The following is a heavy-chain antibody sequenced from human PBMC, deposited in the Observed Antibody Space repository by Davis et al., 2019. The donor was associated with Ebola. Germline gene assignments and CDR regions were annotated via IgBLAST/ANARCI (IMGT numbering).Heavy chain of an antibody. J-gene: IGHJ6*02. Sequence: SETLSLTCTVSGGSISSSSYYWGWIRQPPGKGLEWIGSIYYSGSTYYNPSLKSRVTISVDTSKNQFSLKLSSVTAADTAVYYCARDVGYCSSTSCIYYYYYGMDVWGQGTTVTVSS. D-gene: IGHD2-2*01. CDR2: IYYSGST. V-gene: IGHV4-39*07. CDR3: ARDVGYCSSTSCIYYYYYGMDV. CDR1: GGSISSSSYY.